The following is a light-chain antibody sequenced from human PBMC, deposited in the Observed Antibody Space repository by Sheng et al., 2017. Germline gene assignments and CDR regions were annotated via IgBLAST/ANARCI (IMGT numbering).Light chain of an antibody. CDR3: QQYYSTPLT. Sequence: VMTQSPDSLAVSLGERATINCKSSQSVLYNSNNKNYLAWYQQKPGQPPKLLIYWASTRESGVPDRFSGSGSGTDFTLTISSLQAEDVAVYYCQQYYSTPLTFGGGTKVEIK. CDR1: QSVLYNSNNKNY. V-gene: IGKV4-1*01. J-gene: IGKJ4*01. CDR2: WAS.